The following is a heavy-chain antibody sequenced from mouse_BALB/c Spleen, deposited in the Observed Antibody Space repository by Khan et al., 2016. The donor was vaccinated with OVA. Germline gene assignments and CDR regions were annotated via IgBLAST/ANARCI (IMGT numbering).Heavy chain of an antibody. J-gene: IGHJ4*01. Sequence: QVQLKQSGPELKKPGETVQISCKASGFTFTNYGMNWVRQAPGQGLKWMGCINTYTGEPTFTDNFKGRFAFSSETSSSTAYLQINSLKNEDTATEFCARVGYNGTMDFWGQGTPVTVSS. CDR3: ARVGYNGTMDF. D-gene: IGHD2-14*01. CDR2: INTYTGEP. CDR1: GFTFTNYG. V-gene: IGHV9-3-1*01.